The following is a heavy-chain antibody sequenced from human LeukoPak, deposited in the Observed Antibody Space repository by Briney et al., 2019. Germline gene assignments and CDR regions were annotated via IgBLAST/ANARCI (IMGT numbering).Heavy chain of an antibody. D-gene: IGHD3-22*01. CDR2: IKEDGSEK. V-gene: IGHV3-7*03. CDR3: ARESPYYYDSPDAFDI. J-gene: IGHJ3*02. Sequence: GGSLRLSCAASGFTLSGYFMSWVRQAPGKGLEWVANIKEDGSEKYYVDSVKGRFTISRDNAKNSLYLQMNGLRAEDTAVYYCARESPYYYDSPDAFDIWGQGTMVTVSS. CDR1: GFTLSGYF.